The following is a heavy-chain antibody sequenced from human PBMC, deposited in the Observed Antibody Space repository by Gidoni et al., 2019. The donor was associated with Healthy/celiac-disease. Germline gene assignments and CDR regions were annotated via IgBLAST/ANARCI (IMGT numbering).Heavy chain of an antibody. V-gene: IGHV3-30*18. Sequence: QVQLVESGGGVVQPGRSLRLSCAASGFTFSSYGMHWVRQAPGKGLEWVAVISYDGSNKYYADSVKGRFTISRDNSKNTLYLQMNSLRAEDTAVYYCAKDGGYDSDYYYYYMDVWGKGTTVTVSS. CDR2: ISYDGSNK. J-gene: IGHJ6*03. CDR1: GFTFSSYG. CDR3: AKDGGYDSDYYYYYMDV. D-gene: IGHD5-12*01.